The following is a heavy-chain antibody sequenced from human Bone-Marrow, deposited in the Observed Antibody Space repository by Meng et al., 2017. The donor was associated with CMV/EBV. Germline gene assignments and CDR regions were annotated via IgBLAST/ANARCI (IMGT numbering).Heavy chain of an antibody. D-gene: IGHD3-16*01. CDR2: INSDGSST. CDR1: GFIFSDHY. CDR3: ARDGGSTFFDY. V-gene: IGHV3-74*01. Sequence: GGSLRLSCAVSGFIFSDHYMDWIRQTPGKGLVWVSRINSDGSSTSYADSVKGRFTISRDNAKNTLYLQMNSLRAEDTAVYYCARDGGSTFFDYWGQGVLVTVSS. J-gene: IGHJ4*02.